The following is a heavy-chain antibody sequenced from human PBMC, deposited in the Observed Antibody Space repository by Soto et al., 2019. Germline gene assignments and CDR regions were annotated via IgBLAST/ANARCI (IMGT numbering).Heavy chain of an antibody. CDR2: ISASGGNT. Sequence: EVQLLESGGGLVQPGGSLRLSCAASGFSFSTNAMSWVRQAPGKGLEWVSGISASGGNTYYADSVKGRFTISRDNSKNTLYLQMNSLRAGDTAVYYCAKDFYSTSYSTSSFSAFDFWGQGTVVTVSS. D-gene: IGHD6-6*01. CDR1: GFSFSTNA. V-gene: IGHV3-23*01. CDR3: AKDFYSTSYSTSSFSAFDF. J-gene: IGHJ3*01.